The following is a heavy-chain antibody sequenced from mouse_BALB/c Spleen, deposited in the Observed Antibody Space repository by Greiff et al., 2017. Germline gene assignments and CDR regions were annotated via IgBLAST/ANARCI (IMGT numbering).Heavy chain of an antibody. CDR2: INPGSSTI. Sequence: EVKLVESGGGLVQPGGSLNLSCAASGFDFSRYWMSWARQAPGKGQEWIGEINPGSSTINYTPSLKDKFIISRDNAKNTLYLQMSKVRSEDTALYYCARRGYGSSLYAMDYWGQGTSVTVSS. V-gene: IGHV4-2*02. J-gene: IGHJ4*01. CDR3: ARRGYGSSLYAMDY. CDR1: GFDFSRYW. D-gene: IGHD1-1*01.